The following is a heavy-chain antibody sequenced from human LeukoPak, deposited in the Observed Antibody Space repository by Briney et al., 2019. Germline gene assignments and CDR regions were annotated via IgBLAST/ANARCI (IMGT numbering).Heavy chain of an antibody. CDR2: INHSGST. CDR3: ARTPPSSGWYWFMNDY. CDR1: GGSISSATYY. V-gene: IGHV4-61*09. D-gene: IGHD6-19*01. Sequence: SQTLSLTCTVSGGSISSATYYWNWIRQPAGKGLEWIGEINHSGSTNYNPSLKSRVTISVDTSKNQFSLKLSSVTAADTAVYYCARTPPSSGWYWFMNDYWGQGTLVTVSS. J-gene: IGHJ4*02.